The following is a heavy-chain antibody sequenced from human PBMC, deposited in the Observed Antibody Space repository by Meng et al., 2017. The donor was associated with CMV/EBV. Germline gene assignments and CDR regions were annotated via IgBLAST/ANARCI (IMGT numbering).Heavy chain of an antibody. Sequence: VQPGAGGKSPGASVKVSWQTSGYRFSDHYMHWGRQAPGQGLEWMGWIYPNSGGTHYAQKFQDRVTMTRDTSISTVYMELSRLTSDDTAVYYCVRDHNWGPDYWGQGTLVTVPS. CDR1: GYRFSDHY. CDR3: VRDHNWGPDY. J-gene: IGHJ4*02. CDR2: IYPNSGGT. D-gene: IGHD1-1*01. V-gene: IGHV1-2*02.